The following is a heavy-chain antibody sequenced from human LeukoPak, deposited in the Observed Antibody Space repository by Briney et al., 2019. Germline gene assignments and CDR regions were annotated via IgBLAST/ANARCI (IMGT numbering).Heavy chain of an antibody. J-gene: IGHJ4*02. CDR1: GFTISSYW. D-gene: IGHD1-26*01. CDR2: IKQDGSEK. CDR3: ARDKIVGATNFDY. V-gene: IGHV3-7*01. Sequence: GGSLRLSCAASGFTISSYWMSWVRQVPGKGLEWVANIKQDGSEKYYVDSVKGRFTISRDNAKNSLYLQMNSLRAEDTAVYYCARDKIVGATNFDYWGQGTLVTVSS.